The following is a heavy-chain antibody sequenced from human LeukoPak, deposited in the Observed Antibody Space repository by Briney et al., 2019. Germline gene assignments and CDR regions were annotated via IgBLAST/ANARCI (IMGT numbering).Heavy chain of an antibody. Sequence: SVTPSCTASGGTFSSYAISWVRQAPGQGLEWMGAIIPIFGTANYAQEFQGRVTITTDESTSTAYMELSSLRSEDTAVYCCARGSVPFGVLNNWFDPWGQGTLVTVSS. CDR3: ARGSVPFGVLNNWFDP. CDR1: GGTFSSYA. D-gene: IGHD3-3*01. J-gene: IGHJ5*02. V-gene: IGHV1-69*05. CDR2: IIPIFGTA.